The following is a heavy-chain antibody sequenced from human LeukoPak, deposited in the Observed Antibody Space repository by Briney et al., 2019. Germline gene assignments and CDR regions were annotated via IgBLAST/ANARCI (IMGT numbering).Heavy chain of an antibody. CDR2: ISGGGGGT. D-gene: IGHD4-17*01. CDR1: GFTFSNYA. Sequence: HPGGSLRLSCAASGFTFSNYALSWVRQVPGKGLEWVSGISGGGGGTYYADSVKGRFTISRDKSKNTLYLQMDSLRAEDTAVYYCAKVRDSATVTGRFDNWGQGTMVTVSS. V-gene: IGHV3-23*01. J-gene: IGHJ5*02. CDR3: AKVRDSATVTGRFDN.